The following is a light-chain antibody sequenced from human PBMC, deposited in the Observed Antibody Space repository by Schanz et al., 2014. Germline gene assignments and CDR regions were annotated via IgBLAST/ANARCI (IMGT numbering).Light chain of an antibody. CDR1: QSLLHSNGYNY. Sequence: DIVMTQSPLSLPVTPGEPASISCRSSQSLLHSNGYNYLDWYLQKPGQSPQLLIYLGSYRASGVPDRFSGSGSCTDFTLRISRVEAEDVGVYYCMQTLQTPYTFGGGTKVEIK. V-gene: IGKV2-28*01. CDR2: LGS. CDR3: MQTLQTPYT. J-gene: IGKJ4*01.